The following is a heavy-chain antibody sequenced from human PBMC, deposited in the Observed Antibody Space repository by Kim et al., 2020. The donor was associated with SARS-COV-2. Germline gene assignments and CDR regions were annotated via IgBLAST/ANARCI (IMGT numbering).Heavy chain of an antibody. CDR1: GGSISSGSYY. Sequence: SETLSLTCTVSGGSISSGSYYWSWIRQPAGKGLEWIGRIYTSGSTNYNPSLKSRVTISVDTSKNQFSLKLSSVTAADTAVYYCARERDHSVVFDYWGQGTLVTVSS. J-gene: IGHJ4*02. D-gene: IGHD2-15*01. CDR2: IYTSGST. CDR3: ARERDHSVVFDY. V-gene: IGHV4-61*02.